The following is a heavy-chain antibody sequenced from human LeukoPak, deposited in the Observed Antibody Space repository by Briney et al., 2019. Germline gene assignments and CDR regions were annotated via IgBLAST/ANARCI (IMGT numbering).Heavy chain of an antibody. D-gene: IGHD6-13*01. V-gene: IGHV6-1*01. CDR2: TYYRSKWYN. CDR3: ARAVRNSSTRPVNYYYYYYYMDV. Sequence: SQTLSLTCAISGDSVSSNSAAWNWIRQSPSRGLEWLGRTYYRSKWYNDYAVSVKSRITINPDTSKNQFSLQLNSVTPEDTAVYYCARAVRNSSTRPVNYYYYYYYMDVWDKGTTVTVSS. J-gene: IGHJ6*03. CDR1: GDSVSSNSAA.